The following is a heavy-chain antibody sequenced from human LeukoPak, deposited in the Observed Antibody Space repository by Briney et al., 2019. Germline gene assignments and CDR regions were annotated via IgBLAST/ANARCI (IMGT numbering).Heavy chain of an antibody. D-gene: IGHD6-19*01. CDR2: IFYSGST. Sequence: SETLSLTCTVSSGSISTSNYYWGWVRQPPGKALEWIGNIFYSGSTYYSPSLKSRVTISLDTSRNQFSLKLNSVTAADTAVYYCARDSSGWPDYYYYMDVWGKGTTVTISS. CDR3: ARDSSGWPDYYYYMDV. J-gene: IGHJ6*03. V-gene: IGHV4-39*07. CDR1: SGSISTSNYY.